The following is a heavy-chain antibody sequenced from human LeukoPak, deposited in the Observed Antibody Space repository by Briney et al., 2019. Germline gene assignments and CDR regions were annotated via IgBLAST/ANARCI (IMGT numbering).Heavy chain of an antibody. CDR2: IYTTGAT. D-gene: IGHD1-26*01. V-gene: IGHV4-4*07. J-gene: IGHJ4*02. CDR1: GGSIRSYF. CDR3: ARQGYTASYYFLDY. Sequence: SETLSLTCTVSGGSIRSYFWGWVRQPAGKGLEWIGRIYTTGATFYNPSLKTRLTMSIDTSKNQFSLRLTSVVAADTVVYYCARQGYTASYYFLDYWSQGTLVTVSS.